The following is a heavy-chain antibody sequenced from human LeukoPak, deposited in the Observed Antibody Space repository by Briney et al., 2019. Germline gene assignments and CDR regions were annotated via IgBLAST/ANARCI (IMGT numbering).Heavy chain of an antibody. CDR2: IWYDGSKK. Sequence: QPGRSLRLSCAASGFIFSSYDIHWVRQAPGKGLEWVAVIWYDGSKKYYADSVKGRFTISRDNSENTLYLQMNSLRAEDTAVYYCAATAARSNYWGQGTLVTVSS. J-gene: IGHJ4*02. CDR1: GFIFSSYD. D-gene: IGHD6-13*01. CDR3: AATAARSNY. V-gene: IGHV3-33*03.